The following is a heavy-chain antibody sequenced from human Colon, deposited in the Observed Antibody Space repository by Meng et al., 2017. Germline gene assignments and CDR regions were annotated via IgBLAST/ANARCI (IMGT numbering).Heavy chain of an antibody. J-gene: IGHJ4*02. CDR1: GASVRSPDHQ. V-gene: IGHV4-61*08. CDR3: ARDYWGSLDF. Sequence: QGRRQEAGPGLGRPSETLSLICAVSGASVRSPDHQWGWGRQPPGKGLEWIGYARIDYANTNYNPSLKSRVNVSLDTSKNQFSLNVRSVTAADTAVYYCARDYWGSLDFWGQGILVTVSS. D-gene: IGHD3-16*01. CDR2: ARIDYANT.